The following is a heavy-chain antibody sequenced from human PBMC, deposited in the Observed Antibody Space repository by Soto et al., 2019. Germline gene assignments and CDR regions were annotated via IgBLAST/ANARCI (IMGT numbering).Heavy chain of an antibody. CDR2: IVPIRRSA. V-gene: IGHV1-69*13. CDR1: GGTFSSYR. Sequence: GASVKVSGKASGGTFSSYRINWVRQAPGEGLEWVGGIVPIRRSADYAQKFRGRVTISADDSARTTYLELSSLKSQDTAVYYCVRDSGAKLSSSWGQGTLVTVSS. J-gene: IGHJ4*02. D-gene: IGHD6-13*01. CDR3: VRDSGAKLSSS.